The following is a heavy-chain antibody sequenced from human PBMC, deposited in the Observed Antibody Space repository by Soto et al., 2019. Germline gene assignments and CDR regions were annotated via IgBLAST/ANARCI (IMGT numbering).Heavy chain of an antibody. CDR3: AKDSPTYYDFWSGYYGSDAFDI. V-gene: IGHV3-30*18. Sequence: GGSLRLSCAASGFTFSDYGMHWVRQAPGKGLEWVAVISYDSTNKYYGDSVKGRFTISRDNSKNTLYLQMNSLRAEDTAVYYCAKDSPTYYDFWSGYYGSDAFDIWGQGTMVTVSS. CDR2: ISYDSTNK. CDR1: GFTFSDYG. J-gene: IGHJ3*02. D-gene: IGHD3-3*01.